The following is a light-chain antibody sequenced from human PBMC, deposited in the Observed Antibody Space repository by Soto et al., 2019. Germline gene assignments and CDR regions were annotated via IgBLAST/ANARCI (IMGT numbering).Light chain of an antibody. CDR3: QQYGSSNT. CDR1: QSVSSN. J-gene: IGKJ2*01. CDR2: GAS. V-gene: IGKV3-15*01. Sequence: EIVMTQSPATLSVCPGERATLTCRASQSVSSNLAWYQQKPGQAPRLLIYGASTRATGIPARFSGSGSGTEFTLTISSLQSEDFAVYYCQQYGSSNTFGQGTNVDIK.